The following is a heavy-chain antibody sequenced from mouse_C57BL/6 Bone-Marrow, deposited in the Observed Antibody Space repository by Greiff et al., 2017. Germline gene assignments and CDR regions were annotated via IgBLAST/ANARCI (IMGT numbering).Heavy chain of an antibody. CDR2: IDPENGDT. V-gene: IGHV14-4*01. Sequence: VQLQQSGAELVRPGASVKLSCTASGFNIKADYMHWMKQSPEQGLEWIGWIDPENGDTEYASKFQGKATITADTSSNTAYLQLSRLTSDDTAVYYCTSYCAGSSYFDYWGQGTTLTVSS. J-gene: IGHJ2*01. CDR3: TSYCAGSSYFDY. D-gene: IGHD1-1*01. CDR1: GFNIKADY.